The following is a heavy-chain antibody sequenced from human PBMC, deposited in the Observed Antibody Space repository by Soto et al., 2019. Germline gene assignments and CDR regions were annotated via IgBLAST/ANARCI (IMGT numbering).Heavy chain of an antibody. V-gene: IGHV3-33*01. CDR1: GFTFSSYG. Sequence: QVQLVESGGGVVQPGRSLRLSCAASGFTFSSYGMHWVRQAPGKGLEWVAVIWYDGSNKYYADSVKGRFTISRDNSKNTLYLQTNSLRAEDTAVYYCAREHHSSGWSGNFDYWGQGTLVTVSS. D-gene: IGHD6-19*01. CDR3: AREHHSSGWSGNFDY. J-gene: IGHJ4*02. CDR2: IWYDGSNK.